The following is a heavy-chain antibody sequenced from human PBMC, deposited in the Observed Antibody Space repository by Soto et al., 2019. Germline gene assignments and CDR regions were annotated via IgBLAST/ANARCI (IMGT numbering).Heavy chain of an antibody. D-gene: IGHD3-22*01. CDR2: IIPIVETP. Sequence: QVQLVQSGAEVKKPGSSMKVSCKASGGTFNSYDINWVRQAPGQGLEWMGGIIPIVETPKYAQKFQGRVTLTADESTNTAYMELSSLRSEDTAMYYCARLSRPNYYDTSGFFKDNWFDPWGQGTLVTVSS. J-gene: IGHJ5*02. V-gene: IGHV1-69*01. CDR3: ARLSRPNYYDTSGFFKDNWFDP. CDR1: GGTFNSYD.